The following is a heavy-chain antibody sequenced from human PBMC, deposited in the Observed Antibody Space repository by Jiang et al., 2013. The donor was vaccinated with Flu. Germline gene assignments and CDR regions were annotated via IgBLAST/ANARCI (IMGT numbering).Heavy chain of an antibody. CDR1: GGSISSGGYY. CDR3: ARGVSRDGYNYDY. J-gene: IGHJ4*02. D-gene: IGHD5-24*01. V-gene: IGHV4-31*03. CDR2: IYYSGST. Sequence: GSGLVKPSQTLSLTCTVSGGSISSGGYYWSWIRQHPGKGLEWIGYIYYSGSTYYNPSLKSRVTISVDTSKNQFSLKLSSVTAADTAVYYCARGVSRDGYNYDYWGQGTLVTVSS.